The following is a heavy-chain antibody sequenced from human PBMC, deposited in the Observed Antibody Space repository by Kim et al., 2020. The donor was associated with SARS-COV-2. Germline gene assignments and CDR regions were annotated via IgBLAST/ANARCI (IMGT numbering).Heavy chain of an antibody. CDR2: ISSSGSTI. J-gene: IGHJ6*02. CDR3: ARGGANWLYSYGFVESGMDV. CDR1: GFTFSDYY. V-gene: IGHV3-11*01. Sequence: GGSLRLSCAASGFTFSDYYMSWIRQAPGKGLEWVSYISSSGSTIYYADSVKGRFTISRDNAKNSLYLQMNSLRAEDTAVYYCARGGANWLYSYGFVESGMDVWGQGTTVTVSS. D-gene: IGHD5-18*01.